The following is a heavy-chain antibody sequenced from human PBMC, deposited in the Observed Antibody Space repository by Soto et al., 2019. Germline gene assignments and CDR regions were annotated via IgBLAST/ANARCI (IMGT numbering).Heavy chain of an antibody. D-gene: IGHD6-19*01. CDR2: MSYDGTKK. CDR3: ARDGDSSGWNYWYFDP. Sequence: QVQLVESGGGVVQPGRSLKLSCTASGFTFNFYSIHWVRQAPGKGLEWVAVMSYDGTKKFFADSVKGRFTISRDNSKNTLFLDMDRLTTEDTAMYYCARDGDSSGWNYWYFDPWGRGTRVTVSS. J-gene: IGHJ2*01. V-gene: IGHV3-30*04. CDR1: GFTFNFYS.